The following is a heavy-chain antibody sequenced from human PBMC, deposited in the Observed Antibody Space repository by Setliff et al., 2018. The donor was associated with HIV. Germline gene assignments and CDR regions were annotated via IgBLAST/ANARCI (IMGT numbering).Heavy chain of an antibody. CDR3: ARGLATGLYYYYYYMDV. D-gene: IGHD1-1*01. J-gene: IGHJ6*03. CDR2: IYYSGST. Sequence: SETLSLTCTVSGGSISSYYWSWIRQPPGKGLEWIGYIYYSGSTNYNPSLKSRVTISVDTSKNQLSLKLSSVTAADTAVYYCARGLATGLYYYYYYMDVWGKGTTVTVSS. V-gene: IGHV4-59*01. CDR1: GGSISSYY.